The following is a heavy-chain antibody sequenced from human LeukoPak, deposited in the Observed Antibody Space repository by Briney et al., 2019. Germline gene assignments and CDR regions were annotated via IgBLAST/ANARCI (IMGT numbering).Heavy chain of an antibody. CDR3: ASGASRQYGGKTYYYYYFMDV. J-gene: IGHJ6*03. V-gene: IGHV3-7*03. CDR1: GFTFSSYW. CDR2: IKKDGSDK. D-gene: IGHD5-12*01. Sequence: GGSLRLSCAASGFTFSSYWMNWVRQAPGKGLEWVANIKKDGSDKNYLGSVKGRFTISRDNAKNTLYLQMNSLTVEDTAVYYCASGASRQYGGKTYYYYYFMDVWGKGTTVTVSS.